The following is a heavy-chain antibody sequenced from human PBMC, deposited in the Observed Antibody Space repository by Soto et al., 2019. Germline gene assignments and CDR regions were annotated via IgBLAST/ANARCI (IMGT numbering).Heavy chain of an antibody. D-gene: IGHD6-19*01. J-gene: IGHJ6*02. CDR1: GFSFSSHC. CDR2: ISDSGGTT. CDR3: AKAASQWLVRARGMDV. V-gene: IGHV3-23*01. Sequence: EVQLLESGGGLVQPGESLRLSCAVSGFSFSSHCMGWVRQAPGKGLEWVSAISDSGGTTEYADSVKGRFTISRDNSKNILYLLMNILSVEDTAVYYCAKAASQWLVRARGMDVWGQGTTVTVSS.